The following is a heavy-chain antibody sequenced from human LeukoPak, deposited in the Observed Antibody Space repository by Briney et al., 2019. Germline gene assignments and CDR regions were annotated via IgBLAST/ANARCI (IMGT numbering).Heavy chain of an antibody. CDR1: GYTFTSYG. CDR3: ARVNDYVRGSPVPDY. CDR2: FSAYNGNT. Sequence: GASVKVSCKASGYTFTSYGISWVRQAPGQGLEWMGWFSAYNGNTNYAQKLQGRVTMTTDTSTSTAYMELRSLRSDDTAVYYCARVNDYVRGSPVPDYWGQGTLVTVSS. D-gene: IGHD3-16*01. J-gene: IGHJ4*02. V-gene: IGHV1-18*01.